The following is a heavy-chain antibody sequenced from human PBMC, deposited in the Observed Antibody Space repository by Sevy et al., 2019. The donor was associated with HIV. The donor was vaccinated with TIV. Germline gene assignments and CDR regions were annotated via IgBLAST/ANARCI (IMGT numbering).Heavy chain of an antibody. CDR1: GFTFDDYA. J-gene: IGHJ4*02. CDR3: AGSGSYYRPFDY. D-gene: IGHD3-10*01. V-gene: IGHV3-9*01. CDR2: ISWNSGSI. Sequence: GGSLRLSCAASGFTFDDYAMHWVRQAPGKGLEWVSGISWNSGSIGYADSVKGRFTISRDNAKNSLYLQMNSLGAEDTALYYCAGSGSYYRPFDYWGQGTLVTVSS.